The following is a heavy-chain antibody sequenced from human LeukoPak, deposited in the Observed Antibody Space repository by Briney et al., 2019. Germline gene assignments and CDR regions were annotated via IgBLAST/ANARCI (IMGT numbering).Heavy chain of an antibody. CDR1: GFTVSSNY. V-gene: IGHV3-66*01. J-gene: IGHJ4*02. D-gene: IGHD4-11*01. CDR3: VRDDDRPDNSLDY. CDR2: IYSGGST. Sequence: GGSLRLSCAASGFTVSSNYMSWVRQAPGKGLEWVSVIYSGGSTYYADSVKGRFTISRDNSKNTLYLQMNSLRAEDTAVYYCVRDDDRPDNSLDYWGQGTLVTVSS.